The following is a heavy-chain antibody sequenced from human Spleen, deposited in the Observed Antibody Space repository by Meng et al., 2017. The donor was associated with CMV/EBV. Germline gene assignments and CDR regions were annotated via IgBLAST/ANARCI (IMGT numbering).Heavy chain of an antibody. Sequence: GESLKISCAASGFTLSSYAMCWVRQAPGKGLEWVSIISVSGGSTNYADSVKGRFTISRDNSERILYLLMNGLRLEDTAVYYCARDTSTSLNYNYGMDVWGQGTTVTVSS. CDR3: ARDTSTSLNYNYGMDV. J-gene: IGHJ6*02. V-gene: IGHV3-23*01. CDR2: ISVSGGST. CDR1: GFTLSSYA. D-gene: IGHD5-18*01.